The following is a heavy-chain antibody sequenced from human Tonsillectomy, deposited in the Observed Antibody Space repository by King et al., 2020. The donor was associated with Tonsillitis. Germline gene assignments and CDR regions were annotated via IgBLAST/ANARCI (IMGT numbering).Heavy chain of an antibody. Sequence: VQLVESGGGLVQPGGSLRLSCAASGFTFSSYWMHWVRQAPGKGLVWVSLISSDGSTTKYADSVKGVFTISRDKAKNTLFMQMNRLRAEDTAVYYCARRTLSYDGSNSYYYFDYWGQGTLVTVSS. J-gene: IGHJ4*02. V-gene: IGHV3-74*01. CDR1: GFTFSSYW. D-gene: IGHD3-22*01. CDR3: ARRTLSYDGSNSYYYFDY. CDR2: ISSDGSTT.